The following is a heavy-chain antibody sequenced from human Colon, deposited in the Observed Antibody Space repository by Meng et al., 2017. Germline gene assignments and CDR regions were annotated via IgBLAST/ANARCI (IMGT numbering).Heavy chain of an antibody. CDR1: GGSVSSGSYY. V-gene: IGHV4-61*01. J-gene: IGHJ4*02. CDR2: IYYSGST. Sequence: SETLSLTCTVSGGSVSSGSYYWSWIRQPPGKELEWIGYIYYSGSTNYNPSLKSRVTISVDTSKNQFSLKLSSVTAADTAVYYCARDIRYNGYRCYFDYWGQGTLVTVSS. D-gene: IGHD5-12*01. CDR3: ARDIRYNGYRCYFDY.